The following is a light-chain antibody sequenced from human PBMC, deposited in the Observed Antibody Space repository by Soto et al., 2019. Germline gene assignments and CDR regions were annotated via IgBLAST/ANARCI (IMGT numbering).Light chain of an antibody. V-gene: IGKV1-39*01. CDR2: AAS. CDR3: QQSYSTPWT. Sequence: DFLLTQSPSSLSASVGDRVTITCRSSQTIRTYLNWYQQKPGKAPELLIYAASTVQSGVPSRFTDSGSGTDVTLTITSLQAEDFATYYCQQSYSTPWTFGQGTRVDLK. CDR1: QTIRTY. J-gene: IGKJ1*01.